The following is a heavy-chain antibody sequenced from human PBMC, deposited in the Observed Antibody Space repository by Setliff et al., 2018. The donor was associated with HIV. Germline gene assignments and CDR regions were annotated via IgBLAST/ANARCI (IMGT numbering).Heavy chain of an antibody. J-gene: IGHJ1*01. V-gene: IGHV1-2*02. CDR2: INPNSGGT. Sequence: ASVKVSCKASGYTLAGYFMHWVRQAPGQGLEWMGWINPNSGGTNYAQKFQGRVTMSRDTSINTAYMELRTLRSDDPAVYYCARGVTRDSIGYYRDEYFQHWGQGTLVTVSS. CDR3: ARGVTRDSIGYYRDEYFQH. D-gene: IGHD3-22*01. CDR1: GYTLAGYF.